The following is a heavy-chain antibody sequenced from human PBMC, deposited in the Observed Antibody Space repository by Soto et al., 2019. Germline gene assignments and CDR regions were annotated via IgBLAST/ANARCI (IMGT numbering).Heavy chain of an antibody. Sequence: EVQLVESGGGLAHPGRSLRLSCTSSGFTFDHYAMTWFRQAPGKGLEWVGFITSKAYGGPTEYAASVKGRFTISRDDSKSIAYLQMDSLNTEDTAVYYWTRVPPKNYGSGTYPFDSWGQGALGTVSS. V-gene: IGHV3-49*03. CDR1: GFTFDHYA. D-gene: IGHD3-10*01. CDR2: ITSKAYGGPT. J-gene: IGHJ5*01. CDR3: TRVPPKNYGSGTYPFDS.